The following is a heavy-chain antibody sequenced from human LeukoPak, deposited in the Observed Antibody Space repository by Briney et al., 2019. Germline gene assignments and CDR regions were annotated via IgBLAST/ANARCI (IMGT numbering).Heavy chain of an antibody. J-gene: IGHJ4*02. CDR2: INPNSGGT. V-gene: IGHV1-2*02. CDR1: GYTFTGYY. D-gene: IGHD3-22*01. Sequence: ASVKVSCKASGYTFTGYYMHWVRHAPGQGLEWMGWINPNSGGTNYAQKFQGRVTMTRDTSISTAYMELSRLRSDDTAVYYCARGDLYDSSGYYPFDYWGQGALVTVSS. CDR3: ARGDLYDSSGYYPFDY.